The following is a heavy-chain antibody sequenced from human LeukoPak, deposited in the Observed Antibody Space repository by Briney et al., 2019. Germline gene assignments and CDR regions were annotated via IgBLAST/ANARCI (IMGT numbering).Heavy chain of an antibody. CDR3: ARYDSGSYYDFWSGYTDAFDI. CDR1: GFTFSSYS. V-gene: IGHV3-48*01. J-gene: IGHJ3*02. CDR2: ISSSSSTI. D-gene: IGHD3-3*01. Sequence: PGGSLRLSCAASGFTFSSYSMNWVRQAPGKGLEWVSYISSSSSTIYYADSVKGRFTISRDSAKNSLYLQMNSLRAEDTAVYYCARYDSGSYYDFWSGYTDAFDIWGQGTMVTVSS.